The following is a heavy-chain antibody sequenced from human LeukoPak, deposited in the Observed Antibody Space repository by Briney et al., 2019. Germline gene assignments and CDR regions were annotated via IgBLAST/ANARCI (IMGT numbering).Heavy chain of an antibody. CDR1: GFTFSSYE. V-gene: IGHV3-48*03. Sequence: GGSLRLSCAASGFTFSSYEMNWVRQAPGKGLEWVSYISSSGSTIYYADSVKVRFTVSRDNAKNSLYLQMNSLRAEDTAVYYCARSVRGLAVASHFDYWGQGTLVTVSS. J-gene: IGHJ4*02. CDR3: ARSVRGLAVASHFDY. CDR2: ISSSGSTI. D-gene: IGHD6-19*01.